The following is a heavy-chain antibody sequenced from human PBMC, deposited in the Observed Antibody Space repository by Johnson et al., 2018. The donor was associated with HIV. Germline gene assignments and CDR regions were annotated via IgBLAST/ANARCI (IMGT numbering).Heavy chain of an antibody. CDR2: TPGGDGGT. CDR1: GFKYAAS. Sequence: VQLVESGGGLIQPGGSLRLSQTASGFKYAASGLAFSKYAVKWVAPTPGGDGGTSLADSVRGRYIISSDNSKNTLYLQMNSLRAEDTAVYYCARVGASRFDAFHVWGQGTMVTVSS. D-gene: IGHD3-16*01. CDR3: ARVGASRFDAFHV. J-gene: IGHJ3*01. V-gene: IGHV3-23*04.